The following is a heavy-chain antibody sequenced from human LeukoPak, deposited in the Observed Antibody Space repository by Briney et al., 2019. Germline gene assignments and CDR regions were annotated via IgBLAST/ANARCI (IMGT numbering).Heavy chain of an antibody. D-gene: IGHD2-2*01. Sequence: NPGRSLRLSCAASGFTFSDYYMSWIRQAPGKGLEWVSYTSSSGSTIYYADSVKGRFTISRDNAKNSLYLQMNSLRAEDTAVYYCARESWSVVPAAKSAFDIWGQGTMVTVSS. CDR1: GFTFSDYY. CDR3: ARESWSVVPAAKSAFDI. V-gene: IGHV3-11*04. CDR2: TSSSGSTI. J-gene: IGHJ3*02.